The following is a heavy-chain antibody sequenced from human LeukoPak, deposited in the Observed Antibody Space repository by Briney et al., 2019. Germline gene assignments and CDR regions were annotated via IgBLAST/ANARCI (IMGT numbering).Heavy chain of an antibody. CDR3: ARDLIYYDSSGYFDY. V-gene: IGHV3-21*01. CDR2: ISSSSSYI. CDR1: GFTFSSYS. D-gene: IGHD3-22*01. J-gene: IGHJ4*02. Sequence: GGSLRLSCAASGFTFSSYSMNWVRQAPGKGLEWVSSISSSSSYIYYADSVKGRFTISRDNAKNSLYLQMNSLRAEDTAVYYCARDLIYYDSSGYFDYWGQGTLVTVSS.